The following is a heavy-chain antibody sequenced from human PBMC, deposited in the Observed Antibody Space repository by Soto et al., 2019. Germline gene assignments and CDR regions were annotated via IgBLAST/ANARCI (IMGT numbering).Heavy chain of an antibody. V-gene: IGHV6-1*01. D-gene: IGHD1-7*01. CDR2: TYYRSRWYN. Sequence: SQTLSLTCAISGDSVSSHSAAWNWIRLSPSRDLEWLARTYYRSRWYNDYAVSVRSRITVNPDTSKNQFSLQLTSVTPEDTAVYYCAGTTSHQWYYMDVWGKGTTVTVSS. J-gene: IGHJ6*03. CDR3: AGTTSHQWYYMDV. CDR1: GDSVSSHSAA.